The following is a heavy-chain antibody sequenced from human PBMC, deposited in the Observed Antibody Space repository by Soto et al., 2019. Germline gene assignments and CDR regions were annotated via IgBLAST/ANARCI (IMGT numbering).Heavy chain of an antibody. J-gene: IGHJ4*02. D-gene: IGHD6-19*01. V-gene: IGHV3-23*01. CDR1: GFTFSSYA. Sequence: GGSLRLSCAASGFTFSSYAMSWVRQAPGKGLEWVSAISGSGGSTYYADSVNGRFTISRDNSKNTLYLQMNSLRAEDTAVYYCATQTPSKYSSGWYYFDYWGQGTLVTVSS. CDR2: ISGSGGST. CDR3: ATQTPSKYSSGWYYFDY.